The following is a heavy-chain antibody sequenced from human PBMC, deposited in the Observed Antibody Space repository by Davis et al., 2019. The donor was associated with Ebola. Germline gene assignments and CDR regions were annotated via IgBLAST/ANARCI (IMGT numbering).Heavy chain of an antibody. J-gene: IGHJ4*02. D-gene: IGHD5-18*01. CDR1: GGSISSSSYY. Sequence: SETLSLTCTVSGGSISSSSYYWGWTRQPPGKGLEWIGSIYYSGSTYYNPSLKSRVTISVDTSKNQFSLKLSSVTAADTAVYYCASGVDTVFNYWGQGTLVTVSS. CDR2: IYYSGST. CDR3: ASGVDTVFNY. V-gene: IGHV4-39*01.